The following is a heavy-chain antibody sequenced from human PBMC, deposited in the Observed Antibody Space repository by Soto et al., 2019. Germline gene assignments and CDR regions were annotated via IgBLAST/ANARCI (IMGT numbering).Heavy chain of an antibody. CDR2: INYSGRT. CDR3: ARFSTLGNEYGVDG. D-gene: IGHD1-1*01. V-gene: IGHV4-30-4*01. CDR1: SGSISSSDYY. J-gene: IGHJ6*02. Sequence: QVQLQESGPGLVKPSETLSLTCSVSSGSISSSDYYWSLIRQPPGKGLEWIGYINYSGRTYYKPSLKIRRSMSIDTSKNQFSLRLTSVTVEDPAVYFCARFSTLGNEYGVDGWGQGTTGTVSS.